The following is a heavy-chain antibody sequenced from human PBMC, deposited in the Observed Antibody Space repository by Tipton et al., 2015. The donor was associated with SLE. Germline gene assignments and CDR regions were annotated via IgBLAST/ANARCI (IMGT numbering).Heavy chain of an antibody. V-gene: IGHV4-59*01. D-gene: IGHD1-26*01. Sequence: TLSLTCTVSGGSIRSYYWSWIRQAPGKGLEWIGYIYDSENTNYNPSLKRRVTISSDTPKNQFSLKLSSVTAADTAVYYCARDEVGAGAFDIWGQGTMVTVSS. J-gene: IGHJ3*02. CDR1: GGSIRSYY. CDR2: IYDSENT. CDR3: ARDEVGAGAFDI.